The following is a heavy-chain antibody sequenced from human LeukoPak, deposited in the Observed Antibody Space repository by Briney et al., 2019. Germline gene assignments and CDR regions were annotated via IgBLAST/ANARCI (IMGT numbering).Heavy chain of an antibody. CDR2: INAGNGNT. Sequence: ASVKVSCKASGYTFTSYAMDWVRQAPGQRLEWMGWINAGNGNTKYSQKFQGRVTITRDTSASTAYMELSSLRSEDTAVYYCARAPLYCSSTSCRQGAFDYWGQGTLVTVSS. J-gene: IGHJ4*02. V-gene: IGHV1-3*01. D-gene: IGHD2-2*01. CDR1: GYTFTSYA. CDR3: ARAPLYCSSTSCRQGAFDY.